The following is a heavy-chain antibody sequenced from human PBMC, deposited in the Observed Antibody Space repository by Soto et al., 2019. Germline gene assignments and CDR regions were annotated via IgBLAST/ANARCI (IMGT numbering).Heavy chain of an antibody. CDR3: ARGMGRYFDL. Sequence: QVQLQESGPGLVKPSETLSLTCTVSGDFISNFYWRWIRQPAGKGLESLGRISTTGSTNYNPSLQSRVAMSLDTSKNQFSLRLTSLTAADTAVYFCARGMGRYFDLWGRGTLVTVSS. CDR1: GDFISNFY. CDR2: ISTTGST. J-gene: IGHJ2*01. D-gene: IGHD2-8*01. V-gene: IGHV4-4*07.